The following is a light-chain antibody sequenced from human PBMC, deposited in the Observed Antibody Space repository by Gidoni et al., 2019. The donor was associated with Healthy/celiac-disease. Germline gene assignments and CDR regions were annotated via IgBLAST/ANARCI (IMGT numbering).Light chain of an antibody. J-gene: IGKJ4*01. CDR1: QSVLYSSNNKNY. Sequence: DIVMTQSPDSLPVSLGERATINCKSSQSVLYSSNNKNYLAWYQQKPGQPPKLLIYWASNRESGVPDRFSGSGSGTDFTLTISSLQAEDVAVYYCQQDYSTPLTFGGGTKVEIK. V-gene: IGKV4-1*01. CDR3: QQDYSTPLT. CDR2: WAS.